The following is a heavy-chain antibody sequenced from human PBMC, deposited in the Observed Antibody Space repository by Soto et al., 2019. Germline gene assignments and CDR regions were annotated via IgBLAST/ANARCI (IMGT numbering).Heavy chain of an antibody. V-gene: IGHV4-34*01. CDR2: INHSGST. CDR1: GGSFSGYY. D-gene: IGHD6-13*01. CDR3: ARGRYSSSWRTKRVGWFDP. J-gene: IGHJ5*02. Sequence: QVQLQQWGAGLLKPSETLSLTCAVYGGSFSGYYWSWIRQPPGKGLEWIGEINHSGSTNYNPSLKSRVTISVDTAKNQFPLKLSSVTAADTAVYYCARGRYSSSWRTKRVGWFDPWGQGTLVTVSS.